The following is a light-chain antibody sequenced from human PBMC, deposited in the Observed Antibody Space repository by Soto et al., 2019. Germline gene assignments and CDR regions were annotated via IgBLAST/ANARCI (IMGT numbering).Light chain of an antibody. CDR1: QSVGTY. V-gene: IGKV3-11*01. CDR2: DAS. Sequence: EIVLTQSPATLSLSPGERATLSCRASQSVGTYLAWYQQKPGQAPRLLIYDASNRATGIPARFSGSGSGTDFTLIISSLEPEDFAVYYCQQRSNWPPLTYGGGTKVEIK. J-gene: IGKJ4*01. CDR3: QQRSNWPPLT.